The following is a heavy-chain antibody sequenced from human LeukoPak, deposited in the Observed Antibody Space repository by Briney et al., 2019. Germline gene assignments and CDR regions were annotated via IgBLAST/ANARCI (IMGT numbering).Heavy chain of an antibody. Sequence: SETLSLTCTVSGGSISSYYWSWIRQPPGKGLEWIGYIYYSGSTNYNPSLKSRVTISVDTSKIQFSLKLSSVTAADTAVYYCARLAYYDSSGYYYLGYYYGMDVWGQGTTVTVSS. CDR1: GGSISSYY. CDR3: ARLAYYDSSGYYYLGYYYGMDV. V-gene: IGHV4-59*08. J-gene: IGHJ6*02. CDR2: IYYSGST. D-gene: IGHD3-22*01.